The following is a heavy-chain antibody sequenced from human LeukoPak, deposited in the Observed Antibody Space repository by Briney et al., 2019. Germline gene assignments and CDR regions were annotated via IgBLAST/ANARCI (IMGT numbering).Heavy chain of an antibody. CDR2: INHSGST. CDR3: ARPSQVGYSYIQS. J-gene: IGHJ5*02. CDR1: GGSISSSNW. Sequence: SETLSLTCAVSGGSISSSNWWSWIRQPPGKGLEWIGEINHSGSTNYNPSLKSRVTISVDTSKNQFSLKLSSVTAADTAVYYCARPSQVGYSYIQSWGQGTLVTVSS. D-gene: IGHD5-18*01. V-gene: IGHV4-4*02.